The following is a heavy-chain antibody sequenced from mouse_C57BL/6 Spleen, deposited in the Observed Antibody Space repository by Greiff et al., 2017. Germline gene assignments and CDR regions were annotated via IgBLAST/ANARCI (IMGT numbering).Heavy chain of an antibody. CDR2: IYPSDSEQ. V-gene: IGHV1-61*01. Sequence: QVQLQQPGAELVRPGSSVKLSCKASGYTFTSYWMDWVKQRPGQGLEWIGNIYPSDSEQHYNQKFKDKATLTVDKSSSPADMQLSSLTSEDSAVYYCASHSRRCYGFAYWGQGTLVTVSA. CDR1: GYTFTSYW. J-gene: IGHJ3*01. CDR3: ASHSRRCYGFAY. D-gene: IGHD1-1*01.